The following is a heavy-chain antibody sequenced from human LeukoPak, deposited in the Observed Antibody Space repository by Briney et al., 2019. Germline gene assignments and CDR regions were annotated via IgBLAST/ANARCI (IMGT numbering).Heavy chain of an antibody. V-gene: IGHV3-30-3*01. D-gene: IGHD2-2*01. J-gene: IGHJ4*02. CDR2: ISFDGTNK. CDR1: GFIFSNSA. Sequence: GGSLRLSCAAFGFIFSNSAMHWVRQAPGKGLEWVAVISFDGTNKYYADSVKGRFTISRDNSKNTLYVQMNSLRGDNTGVYYCSSGSSVDCSSTSCPPTDYWGQGTLVTVSS. CDR3: SSGSSVDCSSTSCPPTDY.